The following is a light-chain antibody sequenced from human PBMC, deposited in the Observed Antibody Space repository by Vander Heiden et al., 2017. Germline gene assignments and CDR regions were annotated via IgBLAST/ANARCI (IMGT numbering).Light chain of an antibody. CDR3: RQSYSTPPT. J-gene: IGKJ3*01. CDR2: AAS. CDR1: QSISSY. V-gene: IGKV1-39*01. Sequence: DIQMTQSPSSLSASVGDRVTITCRASQSISSYLNWYQQKPGKAPKLLIYAASSFQSGVPSRFRRSGSGTDFTLTMMRLQPEDFATYYCRQSYSTPPTFGHGTRVXMK.